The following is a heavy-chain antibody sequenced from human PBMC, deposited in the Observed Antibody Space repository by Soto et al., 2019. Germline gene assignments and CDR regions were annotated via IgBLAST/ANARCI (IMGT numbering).Heavy chain of an antibody. Sequence: PGGSLRLSCAASGFTFSSYAMSWVRQAPGKGLEWVSAISGSGGSTYYADSVKGRFTISRDNSENTLYLKMNSLRVEDTAVYYCAKDMTSFDFWGQGTLVTVSS. J-gene: IGHJ4*02. CDR3: AKDMTSFDF. D-gene: IGHD2-21*02. CDR2: ISGSGGST. V-gene: IGHV3-23*01. CDR1: GFTFSSYA.